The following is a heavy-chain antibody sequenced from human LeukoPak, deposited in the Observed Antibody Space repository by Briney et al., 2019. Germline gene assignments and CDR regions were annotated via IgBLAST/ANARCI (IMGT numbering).Heavy chain of an antibody. D-gene: IGHD1-26*01. CDR1: GFTFSSYA. V-gene: IGHV3-30-3*01. CDR2: ISYDGSNK. CDR3: ARDVRIVGATILDY. J-gene: IGHJ4*02. Sequence: GGSLRLSCAASGFTFSSYAMHWVRQAPGKGLEWVAVISYDGSNKYYADSVKGRFTISRDNSKNTLYLQMNSLRAEDTAVYYCARDVRIVGATILDYWGQGTLVTVSS.